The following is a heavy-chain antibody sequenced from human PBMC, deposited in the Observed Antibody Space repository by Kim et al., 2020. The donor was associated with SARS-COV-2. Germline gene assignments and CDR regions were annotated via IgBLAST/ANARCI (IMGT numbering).Heavy chain of an antibody. J-gene: IGHJ5*02. CDR1: GFTFSDYY. Sequence: GGSLRLSCAASGFTFSDYYMSWIRQAPGKGLEWVSYISSSSSYTNYADSVKGRFTISRDNAKNSLYLQMNSLRAEDTAVYYCARDSQPQYYDFWSGYDPINWFDPWGQGTLVTVSS. CDR3: ARDSQPQYYDFWSGYDPINWFDP. D-gene: IGHD3-3*01. V-gene: IGHV3-11*05. CDR2: ISSSSSYT.